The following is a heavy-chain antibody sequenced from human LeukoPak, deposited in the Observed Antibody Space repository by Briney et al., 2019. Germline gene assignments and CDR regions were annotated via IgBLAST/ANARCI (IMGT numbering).Heavy chain of an antibody. V-gene: IGHV4-59*11. Sequence: SETLSLTCTVSGGSISSHYWSWIRQPPGKGLEYIGYIYYSGSTNYNPSLKSRVTISVDTSKNQFSLKLPSVTAADTAVYYCAGYMDLSMSTYYFDSWGQGTLVTVSS. J-gene: IGHJ4*02. CDR2: IYYSGST. CDR3: AGYMDLSMSTYYFDS. CDR1: GGSISSHY. D-gene: IGHD2/OR15-2a*01.